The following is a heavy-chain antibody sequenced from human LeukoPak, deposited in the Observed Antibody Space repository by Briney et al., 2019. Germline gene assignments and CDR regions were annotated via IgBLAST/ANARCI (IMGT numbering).Heavy chain of an antibody. CDR1: GGSISSGGYY. V-gene: IGHV4-30-2*01. Sequence: SETLSLTCTVSGGSISSGGYYWSWIRQPPGKGLEWIGYIYHSGSTYYNPSLKSRVTISVDRSKNQFSLKLSSVTAAGTAVYYCARAIAAAGTVDYWGQGTLVTVSS. CDR3: ARAIAAAGTVDY. D-gene: IGHD6-13*01. CDR2: IYHSGST. J-gene: IGHJ4*02.